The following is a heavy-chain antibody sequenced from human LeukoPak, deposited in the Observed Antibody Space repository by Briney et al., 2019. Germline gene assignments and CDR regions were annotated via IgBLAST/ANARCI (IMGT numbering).Heavy chain of an antibody. J-gene: IGHJ4*02. Sequence: GASVNVSCKASGGTFSSYAISWVRQAPGQGLEWMGGIIPIFGTANYAQKFQGRVTITADESTSTAYMELSSLRSEDTAVYYCARWGRAYSGSYWGSNEYYFDYWGQGTLVTVSS. CDR2: IIPIFGTA. CDR1: GGTFSSYA. V-gene: IGHV1-69*13. CDR3: ARWGRAYSGSYWGSNEYYFDY. D-gene: IGHD1-26*01.